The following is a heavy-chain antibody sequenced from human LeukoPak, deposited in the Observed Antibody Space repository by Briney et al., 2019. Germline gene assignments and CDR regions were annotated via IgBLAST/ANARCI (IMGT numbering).Heavy chain of an antibody. CDR1: GFTVSSNY. D-gene: IGHD1-26*01. CDR2: IYSGGST. V-gene: IGHV3-66*01. Sequence: GGSLRLSCAASGFTVSSNYMSWVRQAPGKGLEWVSVIYSGGSTYYADSVKGRFTISRDNSKNTLYLQMNSLRAEDTAVYCCARDSGSYYLDYWGQGTLVTVSS. J-gene: IGHJ4*02. CDR3: ARDSGSYYLDY.